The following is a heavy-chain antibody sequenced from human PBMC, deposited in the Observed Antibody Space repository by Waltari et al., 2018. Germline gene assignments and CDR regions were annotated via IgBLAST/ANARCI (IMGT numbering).Heavy chain of an antibody. D-gene: IGHD2-15*01. V-gene: IGHV4-39*01. CDR2: IYYSGST. J-gene: IGHJ4*02. CDR1: GGYISSSSYY. Sequence: QLQLQESGPGLVKPSETLSLTCTVSGGYISSSSYYWGWIRQPPGKGLEWIGSIYYSGSTYYNPSLKSRVTISVDTSKNQFSLKLSSVTAADTAVYYCARRGGYCSGGSCYDDYFDYWGQGTLVTVSS. CDR3: ARRGGYCSGGSCYDDYFDY.